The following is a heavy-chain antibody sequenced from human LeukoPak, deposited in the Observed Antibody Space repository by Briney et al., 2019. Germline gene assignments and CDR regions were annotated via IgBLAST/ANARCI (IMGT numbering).Heavy chain of an antibody. V-gene: IGHV3-48*01. CDR2: INIDSITV. Sequence: GGSLRLSCAASGFPLSSYSINWVRQAPGKGLEWVSYINIDSITVNYADSVKGRFTISRDNSKNTLYLQMNSLRAEDTAVSYCAKALGGSLYSFDYWGQGTLVTVSS. CDR1: GFPLSSYS. CDR3: AKALGGSLYSFDY. J-gene: IGHJ4*02.